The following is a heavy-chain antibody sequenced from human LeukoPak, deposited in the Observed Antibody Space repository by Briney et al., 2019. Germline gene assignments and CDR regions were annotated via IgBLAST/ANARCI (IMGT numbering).Heavy chain of an antibody. D-gene: IGHD3-3*01. CDR3: ARVWGYDFWSGYYVNDYYYGMDV. Sequence: PGGSLRLSCAASGFTFSSYGMHWVRQAPGKGLEWVAVIWYDGSNKYYADSVKGRFTISRDNSKNTLYLQMNSLRAEDTAVYYCARVWGYDFWSGYYVNDYYYGMDVWGQGTTVTVSS. J-gene: IGHJ6*02. CDR1: GFTFSSYG. V-gene: IGHV3-30*19. CDR2: IWYDGSNK.